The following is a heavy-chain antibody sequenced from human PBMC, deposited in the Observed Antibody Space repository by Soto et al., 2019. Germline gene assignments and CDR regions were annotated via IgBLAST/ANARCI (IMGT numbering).Heavy chain of an antibody. CDR2: IMPIFGTA. D-gene: IGHD3-22*01. Sequence: QVQLVQSGAEVKKPGSSVKVSCKASGGTFSSYAISWLRQAPGQGLEWMGGIMPIFGTANYAQQLQGRVTITADESKSTAYMELSRLRSEDTAVYYCVRTLLDYDSSGYYDDYWGQGTLVTVSS. V-gene: IGHV1-69*12. J-gene: IGHJ4*02. CDR1: GGTFSSYA. CDR3: VRTLLDYDSSGYYDDY.